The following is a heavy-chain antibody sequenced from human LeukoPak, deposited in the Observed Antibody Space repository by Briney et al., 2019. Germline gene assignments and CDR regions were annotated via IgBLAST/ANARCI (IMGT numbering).Heavy chain of an antibody. Sequence: GGSLRLSCAASEVTFSSYGMHWVRQAPGKGLEWVAIISYDGSKKYVADSVEGRFTISRDDAKNALYLQMNSLRAEDTAVYYCARGHGGNVDYWGRGTLVTVSS. J-gene: IGHJ4*02. CDR2: ISYDGSKK. V-gene: IGHV3-30*03. CDR3: ARGHGGNVDY. CDR1: EVTFSSYG. D-gene: IGHD4-23*01.